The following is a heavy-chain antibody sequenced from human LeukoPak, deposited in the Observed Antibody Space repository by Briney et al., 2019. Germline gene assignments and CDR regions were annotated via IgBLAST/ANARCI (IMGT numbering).Heavy chain of an antibody. Sequence: ASVKVSCKASGGTFSSYAISWVRQAPGQGLEWMGGIIPIFGTANYAQKFQGRVTITADESTSTAYMELSSLRSEDTAVYYCARAESEGYDYVWGSYPWYFDLWGRGTLVTVSS. CDR3: ARAESEGYDYVWGSYPWYFDL. J-gene: IGHJ2*01. V-gene: IGHV1-69*13. CDR1: GGTFSSYA. D-gene: IGHD3-16*02. CDR2: IIPIFGTA.